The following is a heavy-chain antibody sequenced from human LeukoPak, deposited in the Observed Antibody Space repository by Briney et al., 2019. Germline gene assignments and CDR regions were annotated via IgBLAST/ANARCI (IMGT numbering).Heavy chain of an antibody. CDR1: GFTFSNYA. J-gene: IGHJ4*02. Sequence: GGSLRLSCAASGFTFSNYAMNWVRQAPGKGLQWVSSISGSGGNTYYADSVKGRFTISRDNSKNTLYLQMNSLRAEDTAVYYCAKDRYSGSYPLGYFDYWGQGTLVTVSS. V-gene: IGHV3-23*01. D-gene: IGHD1-26*01. CDR3: AKDRYSGSYPLGYFDY. CDR2: ISGSGGNT.